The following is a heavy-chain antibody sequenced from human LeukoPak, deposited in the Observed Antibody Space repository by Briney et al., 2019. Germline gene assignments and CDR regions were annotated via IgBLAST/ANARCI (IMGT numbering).Heavy chain of an antibody. V-gene: IGHV5-10-1*01. J-gene: IGHJ4*02. CDR2: IDPRDSYT. CDR3: ARRDRRLIAPDY. CDR1: GYTFTNYW. Sequence: GESLKISCKGSGYTFTNYWISWVRQMPGKGLEWMGRIDPRDSYTNYSPSFQGRVTISADKSINTAYLQWGSLKASDTAMYYCARRDRRLIAPDYWGQGTLVTVSS. D-gene: IGHD3-22*01.